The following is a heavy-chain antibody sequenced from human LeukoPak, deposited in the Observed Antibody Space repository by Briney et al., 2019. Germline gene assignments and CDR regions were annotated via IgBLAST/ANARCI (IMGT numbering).Heavy chain of an antibody. Sequence: SETLSLTCTVSGGSISSSNYWGWIRQPPGKGLEWIGNIYYSGSTYYNPSLESRVTMSLDTSKNQFSLKLSSVTAADTAVYYCARDENGYVWGSFRAWGQGTLVTVSS. V-gene: IGHV4-39*07. CDR2: IYYSGST. CDR1: GGSISSSNY. D-gene: IGHD3-16*02. J-gene: IGHJ5*02. CDR3: ARDENGYVWGSFRA.